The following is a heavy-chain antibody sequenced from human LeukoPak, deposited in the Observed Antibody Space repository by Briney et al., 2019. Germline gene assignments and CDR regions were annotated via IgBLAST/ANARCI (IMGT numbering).Heavy chain of an antibody. Sequence: SVKVSCKASGGTFSSYAISWVRQAPGQGLEWMGGIIPIFGTANYAQKFQGRVTITADESTSTAYMELSSLRSEDTAVYYCAREYCSGGSCYGDDALDIWGQGTMVTVSS. CDR1: GGTFSSYA. V-gene: IGHV1-69*13. CDR2: IIPIFGTA. D-gene: IGHD2-15*01. J-gene: IGHJ3*02. CDR3: AREYCSGGSCYGDDALDI.